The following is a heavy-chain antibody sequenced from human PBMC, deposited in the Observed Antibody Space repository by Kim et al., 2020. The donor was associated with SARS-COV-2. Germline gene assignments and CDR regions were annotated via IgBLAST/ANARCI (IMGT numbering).Heavy chain of an antibody. J-gene: IGHJ6*01. V-gene: IGHV3-30*18. D-gene: IGHD2-15*01. Sequence: GGSLRLSCAASGFTFSSYGMHWVRQAPGKGLEWVAVISYDGSNKYYADSVKGRFTISRDNSKNTLYLQMNSLRAEDTAVYYCAKDLIRASGGSLYGMDV. CDR2: ISYDGSNK. CDR3: AKDLIRASGGSLYGMDV. CDR1: GFTFSSYG.